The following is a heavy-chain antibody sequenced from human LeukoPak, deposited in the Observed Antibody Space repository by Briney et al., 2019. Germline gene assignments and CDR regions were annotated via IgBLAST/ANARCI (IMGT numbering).Heavy chain of an antibody. V-gene: IGHV3-30*02. Sequence: GGSLRLSCAASGFTFSNSGIHWVRQAPGKGLEWMAFIQTDGNPKYYADSVRGRFTISRDNSKKTCYLQVDSVRAEDTAVYYCARETSTEIIGGMDVRGQGTTVTVTS. D-gene: IGHD2-8*02. CDR3: ARETSTEIIGGMDV. CDR1: GFTFSNSG. J-gene: IGHJ6*02. CDR2: IQTDGNPK.